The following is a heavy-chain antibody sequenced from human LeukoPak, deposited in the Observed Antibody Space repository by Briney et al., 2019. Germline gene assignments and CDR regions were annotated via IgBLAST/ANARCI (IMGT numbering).Heavy chain of an antibody. Sequence: ASVKVSCKASGYTFTSYGISWVRQSPGQGLEWMGWISDYNGNTNYAQKLQGRVTMTTDTSTSTAYMELRSLRSDDTAVYYCARVKWELLTFDYWGQGTLVTVSS. CDR2: ISDYNGNT. D-gene: IGHD1-26*01. CDR1: GYTFTSYG. V-gene: IGHV1-18*01. CDR3: ARVKWELLTFDY. J-gene: IGHJ4*02.